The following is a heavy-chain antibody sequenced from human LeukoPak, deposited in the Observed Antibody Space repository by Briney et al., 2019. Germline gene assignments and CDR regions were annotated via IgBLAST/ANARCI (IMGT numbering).Heavy chain of an antibody. J-gene: IGHJ4*02. CDR1: GFTFSSYE. CDR2: ISRSGSTR. V-gene: IGHV3-48*03. Sequence: GGSLRLSCAASGFTFSSYEMNWVRQAPGKGLERVSYISRSGSTRKYADSVTGRFTISRVNAQNSLYLEMNSLRAEDTAVYYCAREIVSAVAGNFDYWGQGTLVTVSS. D-gene: IGHD6-19*01. CDR3: AREIVSAVAGNFDY.